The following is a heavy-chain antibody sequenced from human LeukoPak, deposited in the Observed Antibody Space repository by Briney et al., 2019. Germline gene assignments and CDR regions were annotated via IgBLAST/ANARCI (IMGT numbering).Heavy chain of an antibody. CDR3: ARQGSSVWGQVPDYFDY. J-gene: IGHJ4*02. CDR1: GFTFSSYW. Sequence: GGSLRLSCAASGFTFSSYWMSWVRQAPGKGLGWVANIKQDGSEKCYVDSVKGRFTISRDNAKNSLYLQMNSLRAEDTAVYYCARQGSSVWGQVPDYFDYWGQGTLVTVSS. CDR2: IKQDGSEK. D-gene: IGHD7-27*01. V-gene: IGHV3-7*01.